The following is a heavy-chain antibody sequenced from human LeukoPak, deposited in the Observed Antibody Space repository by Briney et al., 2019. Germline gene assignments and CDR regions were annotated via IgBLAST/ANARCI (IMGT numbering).Heavy chain of an antibody. J-gene: IGHJ6*03. D-gene: IGHD3-3*01. Sequence: PGGSLRLSCAASGFTFSSYEMNWVRQAPGKGLEWVSYISSSGSTIYYADSVKGRFTISRDNAKNSLYLQMNSLRAEDTAVYYCARSAYYDFWSGSYYYMDVWGKGTTVTVSS. CDR2: ISSSGSTI. V-gene: IGHV3-48*03. CDR3: ARSAYYDFWSGSYYYMDV. CDR1: GFTFSSYE.